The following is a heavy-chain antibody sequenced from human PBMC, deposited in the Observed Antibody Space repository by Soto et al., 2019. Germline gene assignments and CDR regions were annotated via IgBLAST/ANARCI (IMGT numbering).Heavy chain of an antibody. CDR3: ARKGGSGSYYRYYYGMDV. CDR1: GGSFSGYY. CDR2: INHSGST. J-gene: IGHJ6*02. D-gene: IGHD3-10*01. Sequence: SETLSLTCAVYGGSFSGYYYNWIRQPPGKGLEWIGEINHSGSTNYNPSLKSRVTISVDTSKNQFSLKLSSVTAADTAVYYCARKGGSGSYYRYYYGMDVWCQGTTVT. V-gene: IGHV4-34*01.